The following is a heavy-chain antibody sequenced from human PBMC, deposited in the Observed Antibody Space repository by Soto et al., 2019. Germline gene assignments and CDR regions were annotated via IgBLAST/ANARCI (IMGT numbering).Heavy chain of an antibody. D-gene: IGHD2-15*01. CDR2: INHSGST. Sequence: SETLSLTCAFYGLSFSGYYWSWIRQPPGKGLEWIGEINHSGSTGYNPSLNSRVTTSVDTSKNQFSLRLSSVTAADTAIYYCARRYCSDSYCSYFDYWGRGTLVTVSS. J-gene: IGHJ4*02. CDR1: GLSFSGYY. CDR3: ARRYCSDSYCSYFDY. V-gene: IGHV4-34*01.